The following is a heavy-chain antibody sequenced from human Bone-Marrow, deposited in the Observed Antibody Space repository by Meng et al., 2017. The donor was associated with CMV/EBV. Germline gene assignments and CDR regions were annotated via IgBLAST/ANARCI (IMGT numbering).Heavy chain of an antibody. D-gene: IGHD6-13*01. CDR2: ISGSGADT. Sequence: GESLKISCAGSAFPFNNYVMHWVRQTPGKGVEWVSSISGSGADTYYADSVKGRSTISRDNAKNSLFLQMNSLRAEDTAVYYCARVAAAGRGMDVCGQGTTVTVSS. CDR1: AFPFNNYV. J-gene: IGHJ6*02. V-gene: IGHV3-21*01. CDR3: ARVAAAGRGMDV.